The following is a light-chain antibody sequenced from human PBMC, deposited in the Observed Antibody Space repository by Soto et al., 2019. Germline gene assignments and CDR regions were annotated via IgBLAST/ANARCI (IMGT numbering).Light chain of an antibody. CDR2: EVS. Sequence: QSALTQPPSAAGSPGQSVTISCTGTSSDVGGYNYVSWYQQHPGKAPKLIIYEVSKRPSGVPDRFSGSKSGNTASLTVSGLQAEDEADYYCSSYTRKNNFVVFGGGTKVTVL. CDR3: SSYTRKNNFVV. CDR1: SSDVGGYNY. V-gene: IGLV2-8*01. J-gene: IGLJ2*01.